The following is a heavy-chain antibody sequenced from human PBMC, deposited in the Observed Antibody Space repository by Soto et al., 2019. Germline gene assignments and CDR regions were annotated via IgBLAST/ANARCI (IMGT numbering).Heavy chain of an antibody. CDR3: ARDRVAGSGGYYYYGMDV. V-gene: IGHV3-53*02. Sequence: EVQLVETGGGLIQPGGSLRLSCAASGFTVSSNYMSWVRQAPGKGLEWVSVIYSGGSTYYADSVKGRFTISRDNSKNTLYLQMNSLRAEDTAVYYWARDRVAGSGGYYYYGMDVWGQGTTVTVSS. J-gene: IGHJ6*02. CDR1: GFTVSSNY. D-gene: IGHD6-19*01. CDR2: IYSGGST.